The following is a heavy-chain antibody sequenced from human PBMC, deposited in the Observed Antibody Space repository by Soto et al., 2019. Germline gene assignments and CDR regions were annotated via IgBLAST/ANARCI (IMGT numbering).Heavy chain of an antibody. CDR1: GGCISSGDYY. CDR2: IYYSGST. Sequence: PSETLSLTCTVSGGCISSGDYYWSWIRQPPGKGLEWIGYIYYSGSTYYNPSLKSRVTISVDTSKNQFSLKLSSVTAADTAVYYCARYILPAYSSSRTGHFDYWGQGTLVTVSS. D-gene: IGHD6-13*01. V-gene: IGHV4-30-4*01. CDR3: ARYILPAYSSSRTGHFDY. J-gene: IGHJ4*02.